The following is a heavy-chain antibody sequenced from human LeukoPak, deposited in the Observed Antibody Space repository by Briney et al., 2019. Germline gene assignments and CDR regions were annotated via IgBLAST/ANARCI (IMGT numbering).Heavy chain of an antibody. CDR1: GGSISSGGYS. CDR3: ARDVDLNWFDP. J-gene: IGHJ5*02. CDR2: IFHSGST. Sequence: PSETLSLTCAVSGGSISSGGYSWSWIRQPPGKGLEWIGYIFHSGSTNYNPSLRSRVTISVDRSKNQFSLELSSVTAADTAVYYCARDVDLNWFDPWGQGTLVTVSS. V-gene: IGHV4-30-2*01. D-gene: IGHD3/OR15-3a*01.